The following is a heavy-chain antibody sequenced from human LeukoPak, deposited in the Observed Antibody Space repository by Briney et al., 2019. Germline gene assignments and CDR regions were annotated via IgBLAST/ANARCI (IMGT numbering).Heavy chain of an antibody. CDR3: ARGSPYYYGSGNWFDP. CDR1: GGSFSGYY. J-gene: IGHJ5*02. CDR2: INHSGST. D-gene: IGHD3-10*01. Sequence: PSETLSLTCAVYGGSFSGYYWSWIRQPPGKGLEWIGEINHSGSTNYNPPLKSRVTISVDTSKNQSSLKLSSVTAADTAVYYCARGSPYYYGSGNWFDPWGQGTLVTVSS. V-gene: IGHV4-34*01.